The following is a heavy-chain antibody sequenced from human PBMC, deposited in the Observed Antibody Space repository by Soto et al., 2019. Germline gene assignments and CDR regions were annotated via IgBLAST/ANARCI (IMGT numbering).Heavy chain of an antibody. CDR1: GFSLSDYW. Sequence: DVQLVEFGGGLVQPGGSLRLSCAASGFSLSDYWMSWVRQAPGKGLEWVANIKQDGSEEYYVDSVKGRFTIFRGNAKNSLYLQMHSLRAEDTAVYYCARGGDAFGGQGTLVTVSS. CDR3: ARGGDAF. J-gene: IGHJ1*01. D-gene: IGHD2-21*01. V-gene: IGHV3-7*01. CDR2: IKQDGSEE.